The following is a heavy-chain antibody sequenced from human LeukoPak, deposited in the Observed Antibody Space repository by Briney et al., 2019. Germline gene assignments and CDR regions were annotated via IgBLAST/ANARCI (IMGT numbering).Heavy chain of an antibody. D-gene: IGHD1-26*01. V-gene: IGHV3-53*01. J-gene: IGHJ4*02. CDR2: IYSGGST. Sequence: GGSLRLSCAASGFTVSSNYMSWVRQAPGKGLEGVSVIYSGGSTYYADSVKGRFTIFRNNAKNSLYLQMNSLRGEDTAVYYCARDPVVGATYGVDYWGQGTLVPVPS. CDR1: GFTVSSNY. CDR3: ARDPVVGATYGVDY.